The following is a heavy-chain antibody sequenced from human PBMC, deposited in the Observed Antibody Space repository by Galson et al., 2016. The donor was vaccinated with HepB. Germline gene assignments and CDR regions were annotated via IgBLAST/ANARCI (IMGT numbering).Heavy chain of an antibody. D-gene: IGHD3-10*01. Sequence: SLRLSCAASGFTFSDYYMSWIRQAPGKGLEWVSYISSSSGYIIYTDSVEGRFTISRDNAKNSMFLQMNSLRAEDTALYYCARMYYYGTGRYYNRNLFDSWGQGIQVTVSS. CDR1: GFTFSDYY. CDR2: ISSSSGYI. V-gene: IGHV3-11*06. CDR3: ARMYYYGTGRYYNRNLFDS. J-gene: IGHJ4*02.